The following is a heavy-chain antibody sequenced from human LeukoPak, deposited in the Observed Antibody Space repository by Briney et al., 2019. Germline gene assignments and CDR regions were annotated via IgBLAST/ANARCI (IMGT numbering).Heavy chain of an antibody. Sequence: GSLRLSCAASGFTFSSYAMHWVRQAPGKGLEWVAVISYDGSNKYYADSVKGRFTISRDNSKNTLYLQMNSLRAEDTAVYYCARGLDGYNEMPFDYWGQGTLVTVSS. CDR2: ISYDGSNK. J-gene: IGHJ4*02. CDR1: GFTFSSYA. D-gene: IGHD5-24*01. V-gene: IGHV3-30-3*01. CDR3: ARGLDGYNEMPFDY.